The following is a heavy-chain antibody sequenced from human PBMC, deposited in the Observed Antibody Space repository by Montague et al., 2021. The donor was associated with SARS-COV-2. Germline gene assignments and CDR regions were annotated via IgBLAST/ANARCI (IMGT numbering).Heavy chain of an antibody. V-gene: IGHV2-5*02. J-gene: IGHJ4*02. CDR1: GFSLSINGVG. CDR3: ARGHWYGSGNYPPDY. Sequence: PALVTPTQTLTLTCTFSGFSLSINGVGVGWIRQPPGKALEWLAMIYWDDNPHYSPSLKSRLIITKDTSKNQVVLTMTNMDPVDTATYCCARGHWYGSGNYPPDYWGQGTLVTVSS. CDR2: IYWDDNP. D-gene: IGHD3-10*01.